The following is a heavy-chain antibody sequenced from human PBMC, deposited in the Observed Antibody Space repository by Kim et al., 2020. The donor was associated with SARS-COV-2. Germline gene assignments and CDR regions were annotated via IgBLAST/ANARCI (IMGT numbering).Heavy chain of an antibody. CDR2: INCNGVSI. CDR3: AKEILGYYMDV. D-gene: IGHD2-15*01. J-gene: IGHJ6*03. CDR1: GFTFDDYA. V-gene: IGHV3-9*01. Sequence: GGSLRLSCAASGFTFDDYAMHWVRQAPGKGLEWVSGINCNGVSIGYADSVKGRFTISRDNAKNSLYLQMNSLRAEDTALYFCAKEILGYYMDVWGEGTRVTVS.